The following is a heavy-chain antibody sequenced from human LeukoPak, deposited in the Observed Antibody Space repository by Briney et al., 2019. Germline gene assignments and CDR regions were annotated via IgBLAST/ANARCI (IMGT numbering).Heavy chain of an antibody. D-gene: IGHD1-26*01. CDR2: FDPEDGET. Sequence: GASVKVSCKVSGYTLTELSMHWVRQAPGKGLEWMGGFDPEDGETIYAQKFQGRVTMTEDTSTDTAYMELSSLRSEDTAVHYCATGPPIVGAYFDYWGQGTLVTVSS. CDR3: ATGPPIVGAYFDY. V-gene: IGHV1-24*01. CDR1: GYTLTELS. J-gene: IGHJ4*02.